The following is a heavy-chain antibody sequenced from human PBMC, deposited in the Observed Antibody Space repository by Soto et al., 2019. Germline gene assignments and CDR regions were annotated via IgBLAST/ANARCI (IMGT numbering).Heavy chain of an antibody. V-gene: IGHV1-18*01. CDR1: GYTFTSYA. Sequence: QVQLVQSGAEVKKPGASVKVSCKASGYTFTSYAISWVRQAPGQGLEWMGWISAYNGNTNYAQKRQGRDTMTTATSTRTAYMELRNLRSDDTAVYYCARDRPPVDCWGQGTLVTVSS. J-gene: IGHJ4*02. CDR3: ARDRPPVDC. CDR2: ISAYNGNT.